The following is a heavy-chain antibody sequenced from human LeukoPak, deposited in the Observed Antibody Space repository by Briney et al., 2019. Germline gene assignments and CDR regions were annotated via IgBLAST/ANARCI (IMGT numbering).Heavy chain of an antibody. Sequence: GGSLRLSCAASGFTFSSYAMHRVRQAPGKGLEWVTFISYDGSYKHYADSVKGRFTISRDNSKNTLYLQMNSLRAEDTTVFYCARDRGSGGFFGMDVWGQGTSVTVSS. CDR3: ARDRGSGGFFGMDV. J-gene: IGHJ6*02. V-gene: IGHV3-30*04. D-gene: IGHD2-15*01. CDR1: GFTFSSYA. CDR2: ISYDGSYK.